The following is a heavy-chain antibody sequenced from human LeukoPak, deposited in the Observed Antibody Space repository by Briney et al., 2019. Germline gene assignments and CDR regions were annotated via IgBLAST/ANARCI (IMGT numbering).Heavy chain of an antibody. V-gene: IGHV3-23*01. J-gene: IGHJ4*02. CDR2: VSRSGDTT. CDR1: GFTFSSYV. CDR3: AKELWSWSFDY. D-gene: IGHD2-8*02. Sequence: GGSLRLSCAASGFTFSSYVMTWVRQAPGKGLEWVSGVSRSGDTTCYADSVKGRFTISRDNSKNTLYLQMNTLRAEDTAVYYCAKELWSWSFDYWGQGTLVSVPS.